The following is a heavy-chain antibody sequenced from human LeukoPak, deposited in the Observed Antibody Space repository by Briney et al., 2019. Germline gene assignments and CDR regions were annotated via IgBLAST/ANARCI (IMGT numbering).Heavy chain of an antibody. D-gene: IGHD3-3*01. V-gene: IGHV4-59*01. CDR1: GGSISSYY. CDR2: IYYSGST. CDR3: ARITLGIFGSLGAFDI. Sequence: PSETLSLTCTVSGGSISSYYWSWIRQPPGKGLEWIGYIYYSGSTNYNPSLKSRVTISVDTSKNQFSLKLSSVTAADTAVYYCARITLGIFGSLGAFDIWGQGTMVTVSS. J-gene: IGHJ3*02.